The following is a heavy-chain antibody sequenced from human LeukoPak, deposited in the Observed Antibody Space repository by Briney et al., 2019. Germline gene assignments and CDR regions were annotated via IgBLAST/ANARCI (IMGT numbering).Heavy chain of an antibody. Sequence: APVKVSCXTSGYTFSDHYIYWVRQTPKQGLEWMGFINPRTGATYYAENFQGRVTLTRDTSISTAYLELRSDDTAVYYCARVATKFQMLYPDFWGQGSLVTVSS. D-gene: IGHD3-16*02. CDR3: ARVATKFQMLYPDF. J-gene: IGHJ4*02. CDR2: INPRTGAT. V-gene: IGHV1-2*02. CDR1: GYTFSDHY.